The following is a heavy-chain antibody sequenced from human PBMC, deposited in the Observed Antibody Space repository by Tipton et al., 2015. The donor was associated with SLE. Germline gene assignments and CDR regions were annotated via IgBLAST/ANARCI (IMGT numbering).Heavy chain of an antibody. CDR2: IYHGGST. CDR1: GYSVSSGYF. J-gene: IGHJ4*02. V-gene: IGHV4-38-2*01. Sequence: QLVQSGPEVKPSETLSLNCAVSGYSVSSGYFWGWIRQPPGKGLEWIGSIYHGGSTYYNPSLKSRVTISVDTSKNQFYLKLSSVTAADTAVYYCARRAGIQLWLSGFDYWGQGSLVTVSS. D-gene: IGHD5-18*01. CDR3: ARRAGIQLWLSGFDY.